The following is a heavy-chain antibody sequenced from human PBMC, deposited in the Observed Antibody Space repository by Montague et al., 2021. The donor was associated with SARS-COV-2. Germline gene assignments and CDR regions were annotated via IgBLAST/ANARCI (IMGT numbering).Heavy chain of an antibody. J-gene: IGHJ6*02. V-gene: IGHV6-1*01. Sequence: CAISGDSVSRNSATWNWARQSPSRGLEWLGRTHYRSKWYNDYAVSVRGRVTINPDTSKNQFSLQLNSVTPEDTAIYYCTSGREGNYNVMDVWGQGTTVTVSS. CDR1: GDSVSRNSAT. D-gene: IGHD1-1*01. CDR3: TSGREGNYNVMDV. CDR2: THYRSKWYN.